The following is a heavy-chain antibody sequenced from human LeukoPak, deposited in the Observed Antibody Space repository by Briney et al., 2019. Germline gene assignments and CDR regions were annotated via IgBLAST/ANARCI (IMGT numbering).Heavy chain of an antibody. Sequence: GGSLRLSCTASGFTFSSYSMNWVRQAPGKGLEWVSSISSSSGYIYYADSVKGRFTISRDNAKNSLYLQMNSLRSEDTAVYYCARTPLDNYQIYYYYYYYMDVWGKGTTVTVSS. V-gene: IGHV3-21*01. CDR1: GFTFSSYS. CDR2: ISSSSGYI. CDR3: ARTPLDNYQIYYYYYYYMDV. D-gene: IGHD4-11*01. J-gene: IGHJ6*03.